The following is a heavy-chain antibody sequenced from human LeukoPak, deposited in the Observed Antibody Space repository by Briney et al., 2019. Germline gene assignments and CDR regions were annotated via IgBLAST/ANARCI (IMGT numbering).Heavy chain of an antibody. D-gene: IGHD4-17*01. Sequence: GGSLTLSCAASGFTFSSYWMSWVRQAPGKGLEWVANIKEDGSEKYYVDSVKGRFSISRDNAKKSLYLEMNSLRAEDTAVYYCARGPVTKFEIWGQGTILTVSS. CDR3: ARGPVTKFEI. V-gene: IGHV3-7*05. CDR2: IKEDGSEK. CDR1: GFTFSSYW. J-gene: IGHJ3*02.